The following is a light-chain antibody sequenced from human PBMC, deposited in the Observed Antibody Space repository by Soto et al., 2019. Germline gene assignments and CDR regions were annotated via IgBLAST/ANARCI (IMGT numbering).Light chain of an antibody. Sequence: HSAHTPHISLSASPGQSIIISCTVASSDIVGYNYVSWYQQYPGRAPTLIIYEVSHRPSGVSHRFSGSKSGNTASLTISGVQAEDEAHYYCVSYTSRRILTFGGGT. CDR2: EVS. J-gene: IGLJ2*01. V-gene: IGLV2-14*01. CDR3: VSYTSRRILT. CDR1: SSDIVGYNY.